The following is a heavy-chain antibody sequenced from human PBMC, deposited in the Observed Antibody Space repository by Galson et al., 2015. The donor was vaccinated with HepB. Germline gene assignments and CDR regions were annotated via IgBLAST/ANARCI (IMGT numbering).Heavy chain of an antibody. V-gene: IGHV2-70*04. CDR1: GFSLNSREPR. CDR3: VRIGPAAVDS. D-gene: IGHD6-13*01. J-gene: IGHJ5*02. Sequence: PALVKPTPTLTLTCTFSGFSLNSREPRVSWIRQPPGKALEWLARIEWDNKKFYSASLKTRLTISKGTSTNQVVLTLTNVDPVDTATYYCVRIGPAAVDSWGLGTLVTVSS. CDR2: IEWDNKK.